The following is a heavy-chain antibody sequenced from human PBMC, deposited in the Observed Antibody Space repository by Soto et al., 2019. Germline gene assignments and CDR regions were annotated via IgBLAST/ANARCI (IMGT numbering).Heavy chain of an antibody. J-gene: IGHJ5*02. CDR3: ASIRMVLDSNWFVL. CDR1: GDSISHGRYY. V-gene: IGHV4-31*03. CDR2: IYYRGKT. Sequence: SETLSLTCSVSGDSISHGRYYWSWIRYHPEKGLEWIGYIYYRGKTDYNPSLKSRVSISLDTSKNQFSLRLNSVTVADTAVYYCASIRMVLDSNWFVLWGQGTLVTVST. D-gene: IGHD3-3*02.